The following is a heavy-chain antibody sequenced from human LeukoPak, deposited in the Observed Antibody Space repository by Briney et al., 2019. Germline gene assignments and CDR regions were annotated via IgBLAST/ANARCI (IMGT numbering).Heavy chain of an antibody. CDR3: ARDASQYYSDSSGFDY. CDR2: ISAYNGNT. J-gene: IGHJ4*02. D-gene: IGHD3-22*01. Sequence: ASVKVSCKASGYTFTSYGISWVRQAPGQGLEWMGWISAYNGNTNYAQKLQGRVTMTTDTSTSTAYMELRSLRSDDTAVYYCARDASQYYSDSSGFDYWGQGTLVTVSS. CDR1: GYTFTSYG. V-gene: IGHV1-18*01.